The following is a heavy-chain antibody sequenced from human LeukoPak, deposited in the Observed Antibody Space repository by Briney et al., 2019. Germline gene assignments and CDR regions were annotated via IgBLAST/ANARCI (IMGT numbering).Heavy chain of an antibody. D-gene: IGHD6-13*01. Sequence: SVKVSCKASGGTFSSSAISWVRQAPGQGLEWMGGIIPILGIANYAQKFQGRVTITADKSTSTAYMELSSLRSEDTAVYYCARSTYSSSGGIVDYWGQGTLVTVSS. CDR2: IIPILGIA. V-gene: IGHV1-69*10. CDR1: GGTFSSSA. J-gene: IGHJ4*02. CDR3: ARSTYSSSGGIVDY.